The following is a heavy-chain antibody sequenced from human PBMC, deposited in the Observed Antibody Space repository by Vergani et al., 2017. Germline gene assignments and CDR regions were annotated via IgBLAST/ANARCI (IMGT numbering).Heavy chain of an antibody. Sequence: EVQLVESGGGLVKPGGSLRLSCAASGFTFSSYSMNWVRQAPGKGLEWVSSISSSSSYIYYADSVKGRFTIARDNAKNSLYLQMNSLRAEDTAVYYCAKNVLLWFGDGLDWFDPWGQGTLVTVSS. D-gene: IGHD3-10*01. J-gene: IGHJ5*02. CDR1: GFTFSSYS. CDR2: ISSSSSYI. V-gene: IGHV3-21*04. CDR3: AKNVLLWFGDGLDWFDP.